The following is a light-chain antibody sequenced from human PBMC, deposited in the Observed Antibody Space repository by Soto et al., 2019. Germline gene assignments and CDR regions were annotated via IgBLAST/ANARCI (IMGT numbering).Light chain of an antibody. CDR3: AAWDDSLKAI. V-gene: IGLV1-44*01. Sequence: QSVLTQPPSASGTPGQRVTISCSGSNSNIGSNTVNWYQQFPGAAPKLLVYSSYQRPSGVPDRFSGSQSGTSASLAISGLQSDDEADYYCAAWDDSLKAIFGGGTQLTVL. CDR1: NSNIGSNT. CDR2: SSY. J-gene: IGLJ7*01.